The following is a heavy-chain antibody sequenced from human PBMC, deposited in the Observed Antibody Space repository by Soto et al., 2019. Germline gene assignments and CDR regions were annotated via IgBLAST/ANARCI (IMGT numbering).Heavy chain of an antibody. J-gene: IGHJ4*02. Sequence: ASVKVSCKASGYTFTSYDIYWVRQATGQGLEWMGWMNPNTGNSGYAQKFQGRVTMTSDTSISTAHMELSSLRSEDTAVYYCARRAETNGWNGFGADKYYFDFWGQGTLVTSPQ. CDR2: MNPNTGNS. V-gene: IGHV1-8*01. CDR3: ARRAETNGWNGFGADKYYFDF. D-gene: IGHD1-1*01. CDR1: GYTFTSYD.